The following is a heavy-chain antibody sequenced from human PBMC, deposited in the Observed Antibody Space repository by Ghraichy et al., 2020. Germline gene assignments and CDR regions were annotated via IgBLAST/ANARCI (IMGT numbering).Heavy chain of an antibody. CDR1: GFTFSNAW. D-gene: IGHD3-10*01. CDR2: IKSKTDGGTT. V-gene: IGHV3-15*01. Sequence: GGSLRLSCAASGFTFSNAWMSWVRQAPGKGLEWVGRIKSKTDGGTTDYAAPVKGRFTISRDDSKNTLYLQMNSLKTEDTAVYYCTTEGRSLWFGELLYGGSYYFDYWGQGTLVTVSS. J-gene: IGHJ4*02. CDR3: TTEGRSLWFGELLYGGSYYFDY.